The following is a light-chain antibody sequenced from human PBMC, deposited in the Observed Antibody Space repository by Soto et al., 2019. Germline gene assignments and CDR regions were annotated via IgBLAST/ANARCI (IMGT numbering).Light chain of an antibody. V-gene: IGKV1-5*01. CDR2: DAS. CDR3: QQYNDYSCT. CDR1: QGISSW. Sequence: DIQMTQSPSTLSASVGDRVTITCRASQGISSWLAWYQQKPGKAPNLLIYDASSLESGVPSRFSGSGSGTEFTLTISSLQPDDFATYYCQQYNDYSCTFGQGTKVEIK. J-gene: IGKJ1*01.